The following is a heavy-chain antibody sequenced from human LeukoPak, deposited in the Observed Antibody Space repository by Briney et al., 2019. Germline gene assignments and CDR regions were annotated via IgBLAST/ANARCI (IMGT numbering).Heavy chain of an antibody. Sequence: KPSETLSLTCTVSGGSISSYYWSWIRQPPGKGLEWIGYIYYSGSTNYNPSLKSRVTISVDTSKNQFSLKLSSVTAADTAVYYCAGVRWYGGNSGEFDYWGQGTLVTVSS. D-gene: IGHD4-23*01. CDR3: AGVRWYGGNSGEFDY. J-gene: IGHJ4*02. V-gene: IGHV4-59*01. CDR2: IYYSGST. CDR1: GGSISSYY.